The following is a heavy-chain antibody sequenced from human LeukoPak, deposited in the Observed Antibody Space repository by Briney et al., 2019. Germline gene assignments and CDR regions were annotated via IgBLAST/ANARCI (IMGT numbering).Heavy chain of an antibody. CDR3: AKGSPLGYCAGAVCSTKTIYFDY. Sequence: GGSLRLSCAASGLTFSIYYMIWVRHARGKWLVCVSSTSGSGGYTYYAAPAKGRFNISRDNSTNTLYLQMTSLRADDTDEYYCAKGSPLGYCAGAVCSTKTIYFDYWGQGTLVTVSS. V-gene: IGHV3-23*01. CDR2: TSGSGGYT. J-gene: IGHJ4*02. CDR1: GLTFSIYY. D-gene: IGHD2-8*02.